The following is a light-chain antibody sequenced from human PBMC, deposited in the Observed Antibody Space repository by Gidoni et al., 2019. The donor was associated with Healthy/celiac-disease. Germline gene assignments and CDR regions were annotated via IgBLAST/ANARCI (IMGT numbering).Light chain of an antibody. Sequence: EIVMTQSPATLSGSPGERATLSCRASQSVSSNLAWYQQKPGQAPRLLIYGASTRATGIPARFSGSGSGTEFTLTISSLQSEDFAVYYCQQYNNWPETFGQGNKVEIK. V-gene: IGKV3-15*01. J-gene: IGKJ1*01. CDR2: GAS. CDR1: QSVSSN. CDR3: QQYNNWPET.